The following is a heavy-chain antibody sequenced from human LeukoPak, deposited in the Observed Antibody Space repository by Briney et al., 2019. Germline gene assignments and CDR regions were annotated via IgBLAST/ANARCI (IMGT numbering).Heavy chain of an antibody. V-gene: IGHV4-4*07. CDR3: AAYSYGYLYYFDY. D-gene: IGHD5-18*01. J-gene: IGHJ4*02. CDR2: IYTSGST. Sequence: SETLSLTCTVSGGSISSYYWTWIRQPAEKGLEWIGRIYTSGSTNYNPSLKSRVTMSVDTSKNQFSLKLSSMTAADTAVYYCAAYSYGYLYYFDYWGQGTLVTVSS. CDR1: GGSISSYY.